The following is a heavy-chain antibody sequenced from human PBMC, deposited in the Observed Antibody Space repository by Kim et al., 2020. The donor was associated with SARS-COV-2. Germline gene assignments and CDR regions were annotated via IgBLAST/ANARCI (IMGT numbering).Heavy chain of an antibody. CDR1: GFTFSSYG. D-gene: IGHD2-15*01. V-gene: IGHV3-30*18. J-gene: IGHJ4*02. CDR3: AKDWSDMGHFDY. Sequence: GGSLRLSCAASGFTFSSYGMHWVRQAPGKGLEWVAVISYDGSNKYYADSVKGRFTISRDNSKNTLYLQMNSLRAEDTAVYYCAKDWSDMGHFDYWGQGTLVTVSS. CDR2: ISYDGSNK.